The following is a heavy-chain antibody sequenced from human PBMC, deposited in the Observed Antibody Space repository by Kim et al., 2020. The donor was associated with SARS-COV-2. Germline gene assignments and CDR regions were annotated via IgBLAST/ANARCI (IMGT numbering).Heavy chain of an antibody. V-gene: IGHV4-31*03. Sequence: SETLSLTCTVSGGSISSGGYYWSWIRQHPGKGLEWIGYIYYSGSTYYNPSLKSRVTISVDTSKNQFSLKLSSVTAADTAVYYCARASRPDSMGCYHCWYFDLWGRGTLVTVSS. D-gene: IGHD2-15*01. J-gene: IGHJ2*01. CDR1: GGSISSGGYY. CDR2: IYYSGST. CDR3: ARASRPDSMGCYHCWYFDL.